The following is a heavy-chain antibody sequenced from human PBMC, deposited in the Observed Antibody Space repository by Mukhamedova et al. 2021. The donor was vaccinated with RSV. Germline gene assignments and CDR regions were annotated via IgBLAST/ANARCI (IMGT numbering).Heavy chain of an antibody. Sequence: SGSSGINAEYMGGRFSISRDNSKNTVYLQMNSLRAEDTAVYYCVKDQCGYSYAFGTGDYHGLDVWGQGTTVIVSS. CDR3: VKDQCGYSYAFGTGDYHGLDV. D-gene: IGHD5-18*01. V-gene: IGHV3-23*01. J-gene: IGHJ6*02. CDR2: SGSSGI.